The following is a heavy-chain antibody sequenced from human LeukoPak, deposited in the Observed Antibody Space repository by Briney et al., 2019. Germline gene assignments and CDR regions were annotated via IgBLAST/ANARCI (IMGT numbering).Heavy chain of an antibody. J-gene: IGHJ3*02. CDR1: GGSISNYY. CDR2: IYTSAST. Sequence: PSETLSLTCTVSGGSISNYYWSWIRQPAGKGLEWIGRIYTSASTNYNPSLKSRVTLSVDASKNQFSLGLSSLTAADTAVYYCARGRYCSATICSGGDAFDIWGQGTVVTVSS. D-gene: IGHD5-24*01. V-gene: IGHV4-4*07. CDR3: ARGRYCSATICSGGDAFDI.